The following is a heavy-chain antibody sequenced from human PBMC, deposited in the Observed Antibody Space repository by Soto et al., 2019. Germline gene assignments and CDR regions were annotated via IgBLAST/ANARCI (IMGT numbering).Heavy chain of an antibody. V-gene: IGHV1-69*13. Sequence: ASVKVSCKASGGTFSSYAISWVRQAPGQGLEWMGGIIPIFGTANYAQKFQGRVTITADESTSTAYMELSSLRSEDTAVYYCAKHKGSAAGKIYGMDVWGQGPRVTVS. CDR3: AKHKGSAAGKIYGMDV. J-gene: IGHJ6*02. D-gene: IGHD6-13*01. CDR2: IIPIFGTA. CDR1: GGTFSSYA.